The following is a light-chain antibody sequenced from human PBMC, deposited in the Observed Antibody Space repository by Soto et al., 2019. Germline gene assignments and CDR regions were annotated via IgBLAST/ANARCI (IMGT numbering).Light chain of an antibody. CDR2: NAS. CDR1: QSVSTF. Sequence: EIVLSQSPATLSLSPGEGAILSCRASQSVSTFLAWFQQKPGQPPRLLIYNASNRTTGIPARFSGSGSGTDFTLTISSLEPEDFATYYCQQANSWITFGQGTRLEIK. CDR3: QQANSWIT. J-gene: IGKJ5*01. V-gene: IGKV3-11*01.